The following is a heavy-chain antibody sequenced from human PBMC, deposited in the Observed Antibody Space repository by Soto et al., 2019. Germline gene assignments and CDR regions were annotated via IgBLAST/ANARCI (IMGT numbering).Heavy chain of an antibody. CDR3: ARAPIYPDY. CDR2: IYYSGRT. V-gene: IGHV4-31*01. D-gene: IGHD5-12*01. J-gene: IGHJ4*02. CDR1: GGSISNGGYY. Sequence: QVQLQESGPGLVKPSQTLSLTCTVSGGSISNGGYYWSWIRQHPGKGLEWIGYIYYSGRTYYNPSLTSPVTIAVDTSKYQLSLKPPSATAADTASYYSARAPIYPDYWGQGTLVTVSS.